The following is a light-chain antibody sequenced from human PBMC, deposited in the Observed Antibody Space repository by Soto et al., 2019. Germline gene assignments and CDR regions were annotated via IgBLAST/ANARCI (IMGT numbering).Light chain of an antibody. CDR2: GKS. J-gene: IGLJ1*01. V-gene: IGLV1-40*01. Sequence: QSVLTPPSSVSWAPGQMVSICCAGSSCNVGAGYEVHWYQLRPGTAPKRHMFGKSTRPPGAPVPDRFSGSKSGTSASLAITGLQAEDARDYDWQSYDSTLDSRYVFGAGTKVTVL. CDR3: QSYDSTLDSRYV. CDR1: SCNVGAGYE.